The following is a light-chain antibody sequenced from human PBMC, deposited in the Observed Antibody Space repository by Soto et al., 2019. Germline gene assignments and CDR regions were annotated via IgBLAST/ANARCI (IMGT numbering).Light chain of an antibody. CDR2: GNT. CDR1: SSNIGSGYD. CDR3: QSYDNRRSGYV. J-gene: IGLJ1*01. V-gene: IGLV1-40*01. Sequence: QSVLTQPPSVSGAPGQRVTISFTGGSSNIGSGYDVHWYQQLPGTAPKLLIYGNTNRPSGVPDRFSASTSATSASLAITGLQAEDEGDYYCQSYDNRRSGYVFGTGTKLTVL.